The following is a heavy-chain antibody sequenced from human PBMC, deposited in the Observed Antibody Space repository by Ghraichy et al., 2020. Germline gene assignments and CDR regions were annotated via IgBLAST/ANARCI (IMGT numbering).Heavy chain of an antibody. Sequence: GGSLRLSCAASGFTFSSYAMSWVRQAPGKGLEWVSAISGSGGSTYYADSVKGRFTISRDNSKNTLYLQMNSLRAEDTAVYYCAKVGLDYGGNLYWYFDLWGRGTLVTVSS. D-gene: IGHD4-23*01. CDR2: ISGSGGST. V-gene: IGHV3-23*01. CDR3: AKVGLDYGGNLYWYFDL. J-gene: IGHJ2*01. CDR1: GFTFSSYA.